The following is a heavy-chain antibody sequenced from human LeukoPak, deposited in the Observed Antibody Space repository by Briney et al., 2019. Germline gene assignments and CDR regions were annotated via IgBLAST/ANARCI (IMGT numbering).Heavy chain of an antibody. J-gene: IGHJ4*02. CDR2: IYTSGST. CDR3: AGVIGNYDGRLDY. Sequence: SSETLSLTCTVSGYSISSGYYWGWIRQPPGKGPEWIGRIYTSGSTNYNPSLKSRFTISLDTSKNRFSLKLSSVTAADTAMYYCAGVIGNYDGRLDYWGQGTLVTVSS. D-gene: IGHD1-7*01. CDR1: GYSISSGYY. V-gene: IGHV4-38-2*02.